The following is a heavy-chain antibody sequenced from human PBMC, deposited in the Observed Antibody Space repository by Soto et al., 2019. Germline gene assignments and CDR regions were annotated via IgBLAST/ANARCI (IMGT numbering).Heavy chain of an antibody. D-gene: IGHD3-10*01. Sequence: GGSLRLSCAASGFTFSNAWMNWVRQAPGKGLEWVGRIKSKTDGGTTDYAAPVKGRFTISRDDSKNTLYLQMNSLKTEDTAVYYCTTGYYGSGNYYYYGMDVWGQGTTVTVSS. V-gene: IGHV3-15*07. CDR3: TTGYYGSGNYYYYGMDV. J-gene: IGHJ6*02. CDR1: GFTFSNAW. CDR2: IKSKTDGGTT.